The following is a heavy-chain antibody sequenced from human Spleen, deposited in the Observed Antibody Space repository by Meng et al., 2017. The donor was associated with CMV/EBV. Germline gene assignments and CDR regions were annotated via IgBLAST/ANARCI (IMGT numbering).Heavy chain of an antibody. CDR2: IEYSGST. D-gene: IGHD3-10*01. CDR1: SISSGCYY. CDR3: ARVTNYYGSGSYNNWFDP. J-gene: IGHJ5*02. Sequence: SISSGCYYWSWTRKHPGKGMEWIGYIEYSGSTYYKPSLKSRVTTSVDTSKNQFSLNLNSVTAADTAVYYCARVTNYYGSGSYNNWFDPWGKG. V-gene: IGHV4-31*02.